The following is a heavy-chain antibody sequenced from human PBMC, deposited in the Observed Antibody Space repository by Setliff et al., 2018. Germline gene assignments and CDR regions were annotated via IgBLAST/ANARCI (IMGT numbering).Heavy chain of an antibody. CDR2: ISSSSDTI. CDR1: ELIFSHTW. V-gene: IGHV3-48*04. J-gene: IGHJ4*02. CDR3: AREQQLVLDPTFDY. D-gene: IGHD6-13*01. Sequence: PGGSLRLSCAAPELIFSHTWMNWVRQAPGKGLEWVSYISSSSDTIHYADSVKGRFTISRDNAKNSLYLQMNSLRAEDTAVYYCAREQQLVLDPTFDYWGQGTLVTVSS.